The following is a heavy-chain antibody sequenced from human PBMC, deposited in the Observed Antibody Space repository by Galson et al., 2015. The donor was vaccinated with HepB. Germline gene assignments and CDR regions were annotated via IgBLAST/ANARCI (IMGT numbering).Heavy chain of an antibody. CDR3: AKEQKAAAFGRSRTSYYYGMDV. D-gene: IGHD6-13*01. CDR2: ISYDGSNK. J-gene: IGHJ6*02. Sequence: SLRLSCAASGFTFSSYGMHWVRQAPGKGLEWVAVISYDGSNKYYADSVKGRFTISRDNSRNTLYLQMNSLSAEDTAVYYCAKEQKAAAFGRSRTSYYYGMDVWGQGTTVTVSS. V-gene: IGHV3-30*18. CDR1: GFTFSSYG.